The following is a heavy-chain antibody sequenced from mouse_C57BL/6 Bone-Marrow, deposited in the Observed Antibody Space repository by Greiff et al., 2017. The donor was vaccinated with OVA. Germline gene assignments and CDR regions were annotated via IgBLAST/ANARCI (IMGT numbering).Heavy chain of an antibody. CDR3: ARQGYYGSSPLDGFDY. V-gene: IGHV5-6*01. CDR1: GFTFSSYG. CDR2: ISSGGSYT. J-gene: IGHJ2*01. Sequence: EVNLVESGGDLVKPGGSLKLSCAASGFTFSSYGMSWVRQTPDKRLEWVATISSGGSYTYYPDSVKGRFTISRDNAKNTLYLQMSSLKSEDTAMYDCARQGYYGSSPLDGFDYWGQGTTLTVSS. D-gene: IGHD1-1*01.